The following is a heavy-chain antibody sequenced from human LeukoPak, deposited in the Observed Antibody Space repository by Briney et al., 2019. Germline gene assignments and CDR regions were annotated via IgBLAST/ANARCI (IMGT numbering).Heavy chain of an antibody. V-gene: IGHV1-69*13. CDR3: AGEGLGGGSSYAFEN. J-gene: IGHJ3*02. Sequence: SVKVSCKASGGTFSSYAISWVRQAPGQGLEWMGGIIPIFGTANYAQKFQGRVTITADESTSTAYMELSSLRSEDTAVYYCAGEGLGGGSSYAFENWGQRKNGPVSS. CDR2: IIPIFGTA. D-gene: IGHD2-15*01. CDR1: GGTFSSYA.